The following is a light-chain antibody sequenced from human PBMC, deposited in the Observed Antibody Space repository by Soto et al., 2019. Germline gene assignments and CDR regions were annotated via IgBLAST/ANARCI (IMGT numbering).Light chain of an antibody. J-gene: IGKJ2*01. CDR2: DAS. CDR3: QQHNSYSRYT. Sequence: DIQLTQSPSTLSASVGDRVTITCRASQSLSTWLAWYQQKPGKAPNLLIYDASSLQSGFPSRFSGSGSGTEFTLTISNLQPDDFATYYCQQHNSYSRYTFGQGTKLEIK. CDR1: QSLSTW. V-gene: IGKV1-5*01.